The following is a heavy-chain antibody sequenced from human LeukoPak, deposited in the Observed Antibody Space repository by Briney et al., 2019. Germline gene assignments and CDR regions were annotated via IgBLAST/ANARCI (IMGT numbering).Heavy chain of an antibody. V-gene: IGHV4-59*01. CDR1: GGSISNYY. D-gene: IGHD3-10*01. J-gene: IGHJ4*02. Sequence: PSETLSLTCTVSGGSISNYYWSWIRQPPGKGLEWIGYIYYSGSTNYNPSLKSRVTISVDTSKNQLSLKLSSVTAADTAVYYCARGLNYYGSGSLDYWGQGTLVTVSS. CDR3: ARGLNYYGSGSLDY. CDR2: IYYSGST.